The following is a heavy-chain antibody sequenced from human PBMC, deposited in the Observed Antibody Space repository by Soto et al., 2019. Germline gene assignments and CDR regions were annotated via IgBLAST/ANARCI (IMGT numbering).Heavy chain of an antibody. CDR1: GGSISSGDYY. D-gene: IGHD3-10*01. J-gene: IGHJ4*02. CDR2: IYYSGST. CDR3: ARSYGSGSYYMIGGKYYFDY. V-gene: IGHV4-30-4*01. Sequence: PSETLSLTCTVSGGSISSGDYYWSWIRQPPGKGLEWIGYIYYSGSTYYNPSLKSRVTISVDTSKNQFSLKLSSVTAADTAVYYCARSYGSGSYYMIGGKYYFDYWGQGTLVTVSS.